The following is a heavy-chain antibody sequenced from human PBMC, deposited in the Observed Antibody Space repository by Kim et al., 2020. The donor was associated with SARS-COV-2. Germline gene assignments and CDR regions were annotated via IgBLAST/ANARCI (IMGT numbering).Heavy chain of an antibody. D-gene: IGHD2-15*01. Sequence: ASVKVSCKASGYTFTGYYMHWVRQAPGQGLEWMGRINPNSGGTNYAQKFQGRVTMTRDTSISTAYMELSRLRSDDTAVYYCAKATPSSSHSFYYYGMDVWGQGTTVTVSS. J-gene: IGHJ6*02. CDR2: INPNSGGT. CDR3: AKATPSSSHSFYYYGMDV. V-gene: IGHV1-2*06. CDR1: GYTFTGYY.